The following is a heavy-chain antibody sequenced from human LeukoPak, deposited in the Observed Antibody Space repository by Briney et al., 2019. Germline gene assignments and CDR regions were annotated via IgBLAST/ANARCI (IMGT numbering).Heavy chain of an antibody. CDR3: ARVGTRGYSYGSPDY. D-gene: IGHD5-18*01. CDR2: INPNSGGT. CDR1: GYTFTSYD. J-gene: IGHJ4*02. Sequence: ASVKVSCKASGYTFTSYDINWVRQATGQGLEWMGWINPNSGGTNYAQKFQGRVTMTRDMSISTAYMELSRLRSDDTAVYYCARVGTRGYSYGSPDYWGQGTLVTVSS. V-gene: IGHV1-2*02.